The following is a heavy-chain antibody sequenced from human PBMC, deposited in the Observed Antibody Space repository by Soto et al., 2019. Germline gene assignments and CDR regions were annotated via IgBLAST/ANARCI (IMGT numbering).Heavy chain of an antibody. CDR3: ANRDGFGEFDS. V-gene: IGHV2-5*02. Sequence: QITLKESGPTLVKPTQTLTLTCTFSGFSLTTSGVGVGWIRQPPGKALEWLALIYWDDDKRYSPSLKSRLTNTKDTSRNQGVLTMTNMDPVDTAPYFCANRDGFGEFDSLGQGTLVT. CDR1: GFSLTTSGVG. D-gene: IGHD3-10*01. J-gene: IGHJ5*01. CDR2: IYWDDDK.